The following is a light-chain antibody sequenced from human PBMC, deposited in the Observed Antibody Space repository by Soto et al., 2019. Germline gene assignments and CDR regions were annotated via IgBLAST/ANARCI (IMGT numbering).Light chain of an antibody. V-gene: IGKV3-15*01. J-gene: IGKJ1*01. CDR3: QQYNNWPPT. CDR2: GAS. CDR1: QSVSSN. Sequence: EIVMTQSPATLSVSPGXRATLSCRASQSVSSNFAWYQQKPGQAPRLLIYGASTRATGIPARFSGSGSGTEFTLTISSLQSEDFAVYYCQQYNNWPPTFGQGTKV.